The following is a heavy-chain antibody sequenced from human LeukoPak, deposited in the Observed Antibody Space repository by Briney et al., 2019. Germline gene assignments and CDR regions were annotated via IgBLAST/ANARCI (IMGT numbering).Heavy chain of an antibody. Sequence: SVKVSCKASGGTFSSYAISWVRQAPGQGLEWMGRIISIFGTANYAQKFQGRVTITTDESTSTAYMELSSLRSEDTAVYYCARDRDDYLSVNWLDPWGQGTLVTVSS. J-gene: IGHJ5*02. D-gene: IGHD4-11*01. CDR3: ARDRDDYLSVNWLDP. CDR2: IISIFGTA. V-gene: IGHV1-69*05. CDR1: GGTFSSYA.